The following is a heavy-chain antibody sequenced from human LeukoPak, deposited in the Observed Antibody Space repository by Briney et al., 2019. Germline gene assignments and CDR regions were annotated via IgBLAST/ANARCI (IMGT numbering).Heavy chain of an antibody. V-gene: IGHV4-30-4*01. D-gene: IGHD3-22*01. CDR3: ARDLYAYDSSGYYSGSPFDI. Sequence: SETLSLTCTVSGGSISSGDYYWSWIRQPPGKGLEWIGYIYYSGSTHYNPSLKSRVTISVDTSKNQFSLKLSSVTAADTAVYYCARDLYAYDSSGYYSGSPFDIWGQGTMVTVSS. CDR2: IYYSGST. CDR1: GGSISSGDYY. J-gene: IGHJ3*02.